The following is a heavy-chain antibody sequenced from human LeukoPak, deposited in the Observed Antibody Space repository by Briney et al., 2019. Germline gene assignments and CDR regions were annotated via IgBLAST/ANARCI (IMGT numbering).Heavy chain of an antibody. CDR1: GGSISSGGYS. J-gene: IGHJ4*02. CDR3: ARRGVYSSAYGY. V-gene: IGHV4-39*01. D-gene: IGHD5-18*01. CDR2: IFYGGST. Sequence: MSSETLSLTCAVSGGSISSGGYSWGWIRQPPGKGLEWIGTIFYGGSTYYNPSLKSRVTISVDTSKNQFSLNLSSVTAADTAVYYCARRGVYSSAYGYWGQGTLVTVSS.